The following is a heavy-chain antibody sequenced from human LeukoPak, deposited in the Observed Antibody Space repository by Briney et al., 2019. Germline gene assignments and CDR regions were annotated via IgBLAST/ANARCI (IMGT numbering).Heavy chain of an antibody. V-gene: IGHV3-23*01. CDR2: IGGSGGDT. J-gene: IGHJ6*03. CDR1: GFTFSPYA. CDR3: AKDRDYSTDYYYYYMDV. D-gene: IGHD4-17*01. Sequence: GGSLRLSCAASGFTFSPYAMSWVRQVPGQGLEWVSAIGGSGGDTYYADSVKGRFTISRDNSKNTLYLQMNTLRAEDTAVYYYAKDRDYSTDYYYYYMDVWGKGTTVTVSS.